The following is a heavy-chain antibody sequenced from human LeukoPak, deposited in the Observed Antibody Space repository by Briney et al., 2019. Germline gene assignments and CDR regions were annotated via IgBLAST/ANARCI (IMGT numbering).Heavy chain of an antibody. CDR3: ARSHAGGRDY. Sequence: GSLRLSCAASGFTFRDSYMSWIRQAPGKGLEWVSYISNSGSTIYYADSVEGRFTISRDNAKNSLYLQMNSLRAEDTAIYYCARSHAGGRDYWGQGTLVTVSS. J-gene: IGHJ4*02. CDR2: ISNSGSTI. CDR1: GFTFRDSY. D-gene: IGHD3-16*01. V-gene: IGHV3-11*01.